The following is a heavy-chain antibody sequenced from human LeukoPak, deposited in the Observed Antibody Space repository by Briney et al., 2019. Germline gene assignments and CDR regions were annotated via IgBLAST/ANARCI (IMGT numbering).Heavy chain of an antibody. V-gene: IGHV4-34*01. CDR1: GGSFSGYY. Sequence: PSETLSLTCAVYGGSFSGYYWSWIRQPPGKGLEWIGEINHSGSTNYNPSLKSRVTISVDTSKNQFSLKLSSVTAADTAVYYCAREVRVRYYGSGSYYLDYWGQGTLVTVSS. D-gene: IGHD3-10*01. CDR3: AREVRVRYYGSGSYYLDY. CDR2: INHSGST. J-gene: IGHJ4*02.